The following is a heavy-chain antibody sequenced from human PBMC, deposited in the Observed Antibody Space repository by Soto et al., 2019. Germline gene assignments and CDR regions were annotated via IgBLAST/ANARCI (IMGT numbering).Heavy chain of an antibody. J-gene: IGHJ4*02. V-gene: IGHV3-74*01. CDR3: ARGGSGYGLPPDY. D-gene: IGHD5-12*01. Sequence: GGSLRLSCAASGFTFTNYWMHWVRQVPGKGLVWVSRIDGVGTGTSYSDSVRGRFTISRDNAENTLYLQMNSLRAEDTAVYYCARGGSGYGLPPDYWGQGALVTVSS. CDR1: GFTFTNYW. CDR2: IDGVGTGT.